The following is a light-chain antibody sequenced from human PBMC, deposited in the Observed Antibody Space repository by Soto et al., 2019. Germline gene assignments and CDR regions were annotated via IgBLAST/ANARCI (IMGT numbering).Light chain of an antibody. J-gene: IGKJ2*01. V-gene: IGKV1-39*01. Sequence: DIQMTQSPSSLSTSVGDRVTITCRASQSLSSYLNWYQQKPGKAPRLLIYAASSLQSGVPSRFSGSGSGTDFPLTISSLQPEDFASYYCQQSYSTQYTFGQGTKMEIK. CDR3: QQSYSTQYT. CDR2: AAS. CDR1: QSLSSY.